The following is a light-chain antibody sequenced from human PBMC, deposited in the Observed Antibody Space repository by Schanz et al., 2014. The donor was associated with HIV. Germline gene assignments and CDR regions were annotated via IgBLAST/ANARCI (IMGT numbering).Light chain of an antibody. CDR2: EAS. CDR1: QSISEW. Sequence: DIQMTQSPSTLSASVGDRITISCRASQSISEWLAWYQQRPGQAPNLLISEASTLESGVPSRFSGTGSGTEFTLTIINLQPDDSATYYCHQYATSSWTFGQGTKVDVK. V-gene: IGKV1-5*03. J-gene: IGKJ1*01. CDR3: HQYATSSWT.